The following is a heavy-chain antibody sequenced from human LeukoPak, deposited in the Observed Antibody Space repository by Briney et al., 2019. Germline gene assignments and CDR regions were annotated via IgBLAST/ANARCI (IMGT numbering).Heavy chain of an antibody. D-gene: IGHD2-15*01. CDR3: AVPEVVVAASGYDDAFDI. Sequence: VASVKVSCKASGYTFTGYYMHWVRQAPGQRLEWMGWINPNSGGTNYAQKFQGRVTMTRDTSISTAYMELSRLRSDDTAVYYCAVPEVVVAASGYDDAFDIWGQGTMVTVSS. CDR1: GYTFTGYY. J-gene: IGHJ3*02. V-gene: IGHV1-2*02. CDR2: INPNSGGT.